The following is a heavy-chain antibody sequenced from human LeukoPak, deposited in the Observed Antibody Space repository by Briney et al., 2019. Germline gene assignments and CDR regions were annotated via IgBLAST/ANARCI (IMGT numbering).Heavy chain of an antibody. D-gene: IGHD1-26*01. J-gene: IGHJ4*02. CDR2: IRGSGGST. CDR1: GFTFSSYA. CDR3: AKRERGSYSLDY. V-gene: IGHV3-23*01. Sequence: PGGSLRLSCAASGFTFSSYAMSWVRQAPGKGLEWVSAIRGSGGSTYYADSVKGRFTISRDNSKNTLYLQMNSLRAEDTAVYYCAKRERGSYSLDYWGQGTLVTVSS.